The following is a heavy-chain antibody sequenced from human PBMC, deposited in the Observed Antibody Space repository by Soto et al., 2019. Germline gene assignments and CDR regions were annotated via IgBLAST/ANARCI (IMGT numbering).Heavy chain of an antibody. J-gene: IGHJ3*02. CDR3: ARDQRDSSSWYGKAFDI. CDR2: INSDGSST. D-gene: IGHD6-13*01. Sequence: GSLRLSCAASGFTFSSYWMHWVRQAPGKGLVWVSRINSDGSSTSYADSVKGRFTISRDNAKNTLYLQMNSLRAEDTAVYYCARDQRDSSSWYGKAFDIWGQGTMVPVSS. CDR1: GFTFSSYW. V-gene: IGHV3-74*01.